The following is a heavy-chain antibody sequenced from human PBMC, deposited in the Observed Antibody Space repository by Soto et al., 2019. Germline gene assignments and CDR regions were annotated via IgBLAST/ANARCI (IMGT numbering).Heavy chain of an antibody. Sequence: QVQLQESGPGVVKPSETLSLTCTVSGGSITNDSWTWIRQSPGKGLEWIGYLYNSGNTIYSPSLMSRVTISVDTSRKQFALNLKSVTAADTAVYYCARVLRKRTTDFWDAFDIWGHGTKVAVSS. CDR2: LYNSGNT. V-gene: IGHV4-59*01. J-gene: IGHJ3*02. CDR3: ARVLRKRTTDFWDAFDI. D-gene: IGHD3-3*01. CDR1: GGSITNDS.